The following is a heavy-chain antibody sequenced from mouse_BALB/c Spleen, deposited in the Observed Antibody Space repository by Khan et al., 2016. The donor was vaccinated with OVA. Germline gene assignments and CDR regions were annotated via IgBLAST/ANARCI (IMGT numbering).Heavy chain of an antibody. CDR2: ISPGSGNT. Sequence: QVQLKQSGTELARPGASVKLSCKASGYIFIDYNINWVKQRTGQGLEWIGEISPGSGNTYYNEKFKGKDTLTADKSSSTAYMQLSSRKSEDSEVYFCARELCSWFPYWGQGTLITVSA. CDR1: GYIFIDYN. J-gene: IGHJ3*01. V-gene: IGHV1-77*01. CDR3: ARELCSWFPY.